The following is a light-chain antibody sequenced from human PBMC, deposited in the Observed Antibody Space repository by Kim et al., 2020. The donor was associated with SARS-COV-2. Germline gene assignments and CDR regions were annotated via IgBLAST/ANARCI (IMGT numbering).Light chain of an antibody. Sequence: SVGDSVTITCRVSQGIGNYLAWYQQKPGKVPKLLIYTASALQSGVPSRFSGSGSGTDFTLTISDLQPEDVAIYYCQSYNSAPLWTFGQGTKVDIK. V-gene: IGKV1-27*01. CDR1: QGIGNY. CDR3: QSYNSAPLWT. J-gene: IGKJ1*01. CDR2: TAS.